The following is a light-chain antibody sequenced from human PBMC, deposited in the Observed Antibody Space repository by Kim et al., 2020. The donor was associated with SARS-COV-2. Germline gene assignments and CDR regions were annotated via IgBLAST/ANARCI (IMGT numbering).Light chain of an antibody. CDR2: DVS. Sequence: SALTQPASVSGSPGQSITISCTGTSSDVGGYNYVSWYQHHPGKAPKLMLYDVSKRPSGVSNRFSGSKSGNTASLTISGLQAEDEADYYCTSYTTSSTYVFGTGTKVTVL. CDR1: SSDVGGYNY. V-gene: IGLV2-14*03. CDR3: TSYTTSSTYV. J-gene: IGLJ1*01.